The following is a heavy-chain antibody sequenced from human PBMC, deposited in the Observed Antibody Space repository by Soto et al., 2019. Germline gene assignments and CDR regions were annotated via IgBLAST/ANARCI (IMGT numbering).Heavy chain of an antibody. D-gene: IGHD3-16*01. CDR2: ISDSGTST. Sequence: VQLLESGGGLVQPGGSLRLSCAASGFSFNNNAMSWVRLSPGKGPEWVSGISDSGTSTYYADSVKGRFTISRDNSKSTLSLQMNNLRVKNTALFYCFCVIWGYWGQGTLVIASS. J-gene: IGHJ4*02. CDR3: FCVIWGY. V-gene: IGHV3-23*01. CDR1: GFSFNNNA.